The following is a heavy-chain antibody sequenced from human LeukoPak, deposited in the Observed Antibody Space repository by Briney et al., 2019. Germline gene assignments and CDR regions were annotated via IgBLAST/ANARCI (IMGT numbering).Heavy chain of an antibody. V-gene: IGHV4-39*01. CDR3: ARQGYYDSSGYWGYFDY. Sequence: SETLSLTCTVSGGSISSSSYYWGWIRQPPGKGLEWIGSIYYSGRTYYNPSLKSRVTISVDTSKNQFSLKLSSVTAADTAVYYCARQGYYDSSGYWGYFDYWGQGTLVTVSS. J-gene: IGHJ4*02. D-gene: IGHD3-22*01. CDR2: IYYSGRT. CDR1: GGSISSSSYY.